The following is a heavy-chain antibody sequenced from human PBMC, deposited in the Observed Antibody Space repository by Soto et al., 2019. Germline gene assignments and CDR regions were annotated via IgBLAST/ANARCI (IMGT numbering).Heavy chain of an antibody. CDR3: ATRSPALDY. CDR1: GYTFTRYG. Sequence: GPEVEKPGASVKVSCKTSGYTFTRYGISWVRQAPGQGLEWMGWISTDKGKTNYAQKFQGRVTMTTDTYTSTAEMELRSLTSDDTAVYDCATRSPALDYWGQGTLVTVS. CDR2: ISTDKGKT. V-gene: IGHV1-18*01. J-gene: IGHJ4*02.